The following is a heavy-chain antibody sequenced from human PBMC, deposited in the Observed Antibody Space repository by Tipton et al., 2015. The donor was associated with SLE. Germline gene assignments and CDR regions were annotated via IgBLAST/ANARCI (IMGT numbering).Heavy chain of an antibody. V-gene: IGHV4-61*05. CDR1: GGSISSNDYY. D-gene: IGHD4-17*01. Sequence: TLSLTCSVSGGSISSNDYYWGWIRQPPGKGLEWLGYISYGNTKYNPSPRSRLTISVDTSKNQFSLRLSSVTAADTAVYFCARSTTTMNLPRFDFWGLGTLVTVSS. J-gene: IGHJ4*02. CDR2: ISYGNT. CDR3: ARSTTTMNLPRFDF.